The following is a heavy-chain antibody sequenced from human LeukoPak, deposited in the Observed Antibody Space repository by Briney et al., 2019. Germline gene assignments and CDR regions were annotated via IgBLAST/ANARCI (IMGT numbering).Heavy chain of an antibody. D-gene: IGHD3-3*01. CDR1: GGSFSGYY. J-gene: IGHJ4*02. CDR2: INHSGST. Sequence: SETLSLTCAVYGGSFSGYYWSCIRQPPGKGLEWMGEINHSGSTNYNPSLKSRVTISVDTSKNQFSLKLSSVTAADTAVYYCARRRFWSGYLGYFDYWGQGTLVTVSS. V-gene: IGHV4-34*01. CDR3: ARRRFWSGYLGYFDY.